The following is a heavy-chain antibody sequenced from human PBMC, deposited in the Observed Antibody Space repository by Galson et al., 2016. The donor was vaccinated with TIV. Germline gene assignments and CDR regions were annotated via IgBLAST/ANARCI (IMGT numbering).Heavy chain of an antibody. CDR1: GYTFTGYY. CDR3: ARDLDSTVTAPFDY. V-gene: IGHV1-2*02. D-gene: IGHD4-17*01. J-gene: IGHJ4*02. CDR2: INPNSGDT. Sequence: SVKVSCKASGYTFTGYYMHWVRQAPGQGLEWMGWINPNSGDTNYAQNIQDRVTMTRDTSIRTAYMELSRLKSDDTAVYYCARDLDSTVTAPFDYWGQGTLVTISS.